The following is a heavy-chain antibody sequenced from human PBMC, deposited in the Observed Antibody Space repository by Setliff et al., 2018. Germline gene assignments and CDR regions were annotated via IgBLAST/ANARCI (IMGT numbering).Heavy chain of an antibody. D-gene: IGHD6-6*01. J-gene: IGHJ5*02. CDR2: IYSSGDT. CDR1: GFTVSVNY. V-gene: IGHV3-53*01. Sequence: GSLRLSCAASGFTVSVNYMSWVRQAPGQGLEWVSVIYSSGDTYTADSVRGRFIISRDNSKNMVYLQMNSLRAEDTAVYYCARAPSSSSASWFDPWGQGTLVTVSS. CDR3: ARAPSSSSASWFDP.